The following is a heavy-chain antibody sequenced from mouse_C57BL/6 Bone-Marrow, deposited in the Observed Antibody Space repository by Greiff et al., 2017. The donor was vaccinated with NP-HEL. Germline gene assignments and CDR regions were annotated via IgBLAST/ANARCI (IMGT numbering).Heavy chain of an antibody. CDR2: ISGGGGNT. CDR1: GFTFSSYT. CDR3: ARPSITTVVDAWFAY. J-gene: IGHJ3*01. Sequence: EVKVVESGGGLVKPGGSLKLSCAASGFTFSSYTMSWVRQTPEKRLERVATISGGGGNTYYPDSVKGRFTISRDNAKNTLYLQMSSLRSEDTALYYCARPSITTVVDAWFAYWGQGTLVTVSA. V-gene: IGHV5-9*01. D-gene: IGHD1-1*01.